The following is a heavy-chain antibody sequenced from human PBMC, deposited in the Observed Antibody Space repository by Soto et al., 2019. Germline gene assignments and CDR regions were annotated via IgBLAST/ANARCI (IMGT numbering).Heavy chain of an antibody. V-gene: IGHV4-31*03. CDR3: ARDRLRFLEWPHYYYYYGMDV. J-gene: IGHJ6*02. D-gene: IGHD3-3*01. CDR1: GGSISSGGYY. CDR2: IYYSGST. Sequence: PSETLSLTCTVSGGSISSGGYYWSWIRQHPGKGLEWIGYIYYSGSTYYNPSLKSRVTISVDTSKNQFSLKLSSVTAADTAVYYCARDRLRFLEWPHYYYYYGMDVWGQGTTVTVSS.